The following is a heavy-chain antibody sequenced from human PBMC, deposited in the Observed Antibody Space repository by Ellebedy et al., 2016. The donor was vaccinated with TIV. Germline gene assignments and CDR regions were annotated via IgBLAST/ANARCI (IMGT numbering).Heavy chain of an antibody. CDR1: GFTFGDYA. CDR3: ASLGRAGSLDY. D-gene: IGHD1-14*01. CDR2: ISSSGSTI. V-gene: IGHV3-48*03. Sequence: GGSLRLSCTASGFTFGDYAMSWFRQAPGKGLEWVSYISSSGSTIYYADSVKGRFTISRDNAKNSLYLQMNSLRAEDTAVYYCASLGRAGSLDYWGQGTLVTVSS. J-gene: IGHJ4*02.